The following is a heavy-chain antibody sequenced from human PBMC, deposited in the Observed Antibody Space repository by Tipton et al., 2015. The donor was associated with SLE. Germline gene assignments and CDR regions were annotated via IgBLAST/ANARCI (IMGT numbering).Heavy chain of an antibody. D-gene: IGHD3-10*01. J-gene: IGHJ4*02. CDR2: IYYSGST. CDR3: ARLGSGSYDY. Sequence: LRLSCAVYGGSFSGYYWSWIRQPPGKGLEWIGYIYYSGSTYYNPSLKSRVTISVDTSKNQFSLKLSSVTAADTAVYYCARLGSGSYDYWGQGTLVTVSS. CDR1: GGSFSGYY. V-gene: IGHV4-34*09.